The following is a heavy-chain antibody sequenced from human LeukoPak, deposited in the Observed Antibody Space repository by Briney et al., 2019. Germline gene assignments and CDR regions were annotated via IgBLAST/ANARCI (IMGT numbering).Heavy chain of an antibody. J-gene: IGHJ6*02. CDR3: AKCGGSTFYYYYGMDV. D-gene: IGHD4-23*01. CDR2: ISYDGSNK. CDR1: GFTFSSYG. Sequence: GGSLRLSCAASGFTFSSYGMHWVRQAPGKGLEWVAVISYDGSNKYYADSVKSRFTISRDNSKNTLYLQMNSLRAEDTAVYYCAKCGGSTFYYYYGMDVWGQGTTVTVSS. V-gene: IGHV3-30*18.